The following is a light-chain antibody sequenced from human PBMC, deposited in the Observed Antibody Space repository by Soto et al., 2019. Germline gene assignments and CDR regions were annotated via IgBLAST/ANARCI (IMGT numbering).Light chain of an antibody. CDR1: QTISSW. CDR2: QAS. Sequence: DIQMTPSPSTLSGSVGDRVTITCRASQTISSWLAWYQQKPGKAPTLLIEQASTLKSGVPSRLSAIRSGTVFTLTIRSRQPDEFATYHCQQYASYSEALGQGTKVEL. V-gene: IGKV1-5*03. J-gene: IGKJ1*01. CDR3: QQYASYSEA.